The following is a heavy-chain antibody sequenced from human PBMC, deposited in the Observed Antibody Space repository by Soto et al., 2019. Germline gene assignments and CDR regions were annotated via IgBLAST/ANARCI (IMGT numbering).Heavy chain of an antibody. CDR2: IYYSGST. J-gene: IGHJ5*02. CDR3: ARHPPDSGSHLPDWFPP. D-gene: IGHD1-26*01. CDR1: DSAIGSSSCY. Sequence: AKTRAPPRTGSDSAIGSSSCYWGWIHHTPGKGLEWIGSIYYSGSTYYNPSLKNRVTISVDTSKNQFSLKLSSVTAADTAVYYCARHPPDSGSHLPDWFPPWGHGTLVT. V-gene: IGHV4-39*01.